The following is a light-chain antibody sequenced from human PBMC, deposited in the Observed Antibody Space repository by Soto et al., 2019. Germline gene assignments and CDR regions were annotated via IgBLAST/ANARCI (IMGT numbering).Light chain of an antibody. CDR3: SSYAGSNVYV. CDR1: NSDVGGYNY. V-gene: IGLV2-8*01. CDR2: EVN. J-gene: IGLJ1*01. Sequence: QSALTQPPSASGSPGQSVTISCTGTNSDVGGYNYVSWYQQYPGKAPKLIIYEVNEPPSGVPDRFSGSKSGNTASLTVAGLQTADEADYYGSSYAGSNVYVFGTGTKLTVL.